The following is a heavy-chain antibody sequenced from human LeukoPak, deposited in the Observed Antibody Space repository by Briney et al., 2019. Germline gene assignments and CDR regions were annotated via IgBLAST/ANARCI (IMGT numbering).Heavy chain of an antibody. CDR2: IWHSGIT. CDR3: ARDAGYSGYGPDY. CDR1: GGSISSSNW. D-gene: IGHD5-12*01. J-gene: IGHJ4*02. V-gene: IGHV4-4*02. Sequence: PSETLCLTCAVSGGSISSSNWWSWVRQPPGKGLEWIGEIWHSGITNFNPSLKSRLTMSVDKSKNQFSLKLSFVTAADTAVYYCARDAGYSGYGPDYWGQGTLVTVSS.